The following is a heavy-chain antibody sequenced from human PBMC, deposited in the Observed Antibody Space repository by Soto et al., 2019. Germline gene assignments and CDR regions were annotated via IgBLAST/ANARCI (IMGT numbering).Heavy chain of an antibody. CDR3: ASRDPGTSVDY. Sequence: TLSLPCAVSGGSFTSNNWWTWVRQPPGQGLEWIGEIYRTGSTNYNPSLKSRVTISLDKSENQFSLKVTSLTAADTAVYYCASRDPGTSVDYWGQGTLVTVSS. D-gene: IGHD1-7*01. CDR2: IYRTGST. CDR1: GGSFTSNNW. J-gene: IGHJ4*02. V-gene: IGHV4-4*02.